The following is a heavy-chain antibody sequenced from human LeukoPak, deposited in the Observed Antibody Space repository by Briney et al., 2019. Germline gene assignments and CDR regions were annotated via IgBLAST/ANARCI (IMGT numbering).Heavy chain of an antibody. Sequence: PSETLSLTCTVSGGSISSGDYYWSWIRQPPGKGLEWIGYIYYSGSTYYNPSLKSRVTISVDTSKNQFSLKLSSVTAADTAVYYCARHLFNERDFWSGPLNWFDPWGQGTLVTVSS. CDR2: IYYSGST. J-gene: IGHJ5*02. D-gene: IGHD3-3*01. CDR3: ARHLFNERDFWSGPLNWFDP. V-gene: IGHV4-30-4*01. CDR1: GGSISSGDYY.